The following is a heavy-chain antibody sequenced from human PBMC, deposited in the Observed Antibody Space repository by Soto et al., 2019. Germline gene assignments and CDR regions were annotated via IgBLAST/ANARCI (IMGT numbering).Heavy chain of an antibody. CDR2: IWYDGSNK. V-gene: IGHV3-33*01. D-gene: IGHD3-3*01. CDR1: GFTFSSYG. J-gene: IGHJ4*02. Sequence: GGSLRLSCAASGFTFSSYGMHWVRQAPGKGLEWVAVIWYDGSNKYYADSVKGRFTISRDNSKNTLYLQMNSLRAEDTAVYYCARDFGSSAAGVVGYWGQGTLVTVSS. CDR3: ARDFGSSAAGVVGY.